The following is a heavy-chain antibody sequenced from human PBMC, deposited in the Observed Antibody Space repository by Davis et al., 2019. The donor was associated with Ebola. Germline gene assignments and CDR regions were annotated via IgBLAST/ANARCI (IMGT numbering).Heavy chain of an antibody. CDR2: INPSGGST. D-gene: IGHD2-8*01. CDR3: AKGDIVLGTYYYGMDV. Sequence: AASVKVSCKASGYTFTSYYMHWVRQAPGQGLEWMGIINPSGGSTSYAQKFQGRVTMTRNTSISTAYMELSSLRSEDTAVYYCAKGDIVLGTYYYGMDVWGQGTTVTVSS. J-gene: IGHJ6*02. V-gene: IGHV1-46*01. CDR1: GYTFTSYY.